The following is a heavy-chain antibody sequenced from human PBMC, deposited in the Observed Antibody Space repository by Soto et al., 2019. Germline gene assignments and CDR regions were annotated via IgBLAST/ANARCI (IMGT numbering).Heavy chain of an antibody. J-gene: IGHJ6*03. V-gene: IGHV3-33*01. CDR3: ARDSIAVAGRYYYYMDV. Sequence: GSLRLSCAASGFTFSSYGMHWVRQAPGKGLEWVAVIWYDGSNKYYADSVKGRFTISRDSSKNTLYLQMNSLRAEDTAVYYCARDSIAVAGRYYYYMDVWGKGTTVTVSS. D-gene: IGHD6-19*01. CDR1: GFTFSSYG. CDR2: IWYDGSNK.